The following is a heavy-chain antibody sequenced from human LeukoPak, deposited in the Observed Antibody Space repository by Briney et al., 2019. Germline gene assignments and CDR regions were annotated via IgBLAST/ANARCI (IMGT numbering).Heavy chain of an antibody. CDR3: ARDRRTAGAFDI. CDR2: ISSSGSTI. Sequence: GGSLRLSCAASRSTFSDYYMSWIRQAPGKGLEWVSYISSSGSTIYYADSVKGRFTISRDNAKNSLYLQMNSLRAEDTAVYYCARDRRTAGAFDIWGQGTMVTVSS. V-gene: IGHV3-11*01. CDR1: RSTFSDYY. J-gene: IGHJ3*02. D-gene: IGHD6-25*01.